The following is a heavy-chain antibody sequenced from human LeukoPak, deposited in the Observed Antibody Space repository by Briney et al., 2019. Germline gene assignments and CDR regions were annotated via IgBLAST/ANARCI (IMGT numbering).Heavy chain of an antibody. CDR2: IWYDGSNK. Sequence: TSLSLSCAASGFTFSSYGMHWVRQAPGKGLEWVALIWYDGSNKYYADSVKGRFTISRDNSKNTLYLQMNSLRAEDTAVYYCARVLGRFYGSGTYRGVDVWGQGTTVTVSS. V-gene: IGHV3-33*01. D-gene: IGHD3-10*01. CDR1: GFTFSSYG. CDR3: ARVLGRFYGSGTYRGVDV. J-gene: IGHJ6*02.